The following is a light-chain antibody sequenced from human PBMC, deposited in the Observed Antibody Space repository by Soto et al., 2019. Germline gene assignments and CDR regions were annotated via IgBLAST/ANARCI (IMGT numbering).Light chain of an antibody. CDR2: GAS. J-gene: IGKJ5*01. V-gene: IGKV3-15*01. CDR3: QQYHDWPPIP. Sequence: EIGMKQSAAALSVSPGERATLSCRASHSVSSNLAWYQQKRGQAPRLLIYGASTRATGIPARFSGSGSGTEFTLTINSLQSEDFVVYYCQQYHDWPPIPFGQGTRLEIK. CDR1: HSVSSN.